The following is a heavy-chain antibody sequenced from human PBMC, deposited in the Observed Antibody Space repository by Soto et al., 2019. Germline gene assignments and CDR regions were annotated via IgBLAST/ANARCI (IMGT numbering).Heavy chain of an antibody. D-gene: IGHD3-22*01. CDR1: GGTFSSYA. V-gene: IGHV1-69*13. CDR3: VRSPRDYYDSSGYGHWFDP. Sequence: SVKVSCKASGGTFSSYAISWVRQAPGQGLEWMGGIIPIFGTANYAQKFQGRVTITADESTSTAYMELSSLRSEDTAVYYCVRSPRDYYDSSGYGHWFDPWGQGTLVTVSS. CDR2: IIPIFGTA. J-gene: IGHJ5*02.